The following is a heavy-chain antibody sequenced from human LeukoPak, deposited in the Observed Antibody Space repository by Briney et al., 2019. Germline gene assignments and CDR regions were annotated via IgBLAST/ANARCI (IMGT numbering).Heavy chain of an antibody. CDR3: AREYHSGWYYFDY. Sequence: PGGSLRLSCAASGFTFSSYGMHWVRQAPGKGLEWVAVIWYDGSNKYYADSVKGRFTISRDNSKNTLYLQMNSLRAEDRAVYYCAREYHSGWYYFDYWGQGTLVTVSS. V-gene: IGHV3-33*01. CDR2: IWYDGSNK. J-gene: IGHJ4*02. D-gene: IGHD6-19*01. CDR1: GFTFSSYG.